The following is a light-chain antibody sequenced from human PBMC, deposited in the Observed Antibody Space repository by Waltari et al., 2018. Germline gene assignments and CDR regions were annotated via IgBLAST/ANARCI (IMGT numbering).Light chain of an antibody. V-gene: IGLV2-14*01. Sequence: QAALTQPAAVPGSPGQSITISCSGTGSSVGSYNCVSWYQQHPGKAPKLMIYDVTKRPSGVSNRFSGSKSGNTASLTISGLEAEDEADYYCSSHTTSSTLVFGGGTKLTVL. CDR3: SSHTTSSTLV. CDR1: GSSVGSYNC. CDR2: DVT. J-gene: IGLJ3*02.